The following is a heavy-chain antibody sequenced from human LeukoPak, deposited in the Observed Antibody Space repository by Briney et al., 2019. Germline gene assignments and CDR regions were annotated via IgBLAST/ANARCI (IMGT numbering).Heavy chain of an antibody. CDR2: ISHSGRTI. D-gene: IGHD6-13*01. V-gene: IGHV3-48*03. CDR3: ASGVGSSWPGWFDP. J-gene: IGHJ5*02. Sequence: PGGSLRLSCAASGFTFSNYELNWVRQAPGKGLEWVSYISHSGRTIYSADSVKGRFTISRDNAKNSLYLQMNSLRAEDTAVYYCASGVGSSWPGWFDPWGQGTLVTVSS. CDR1: GFTFSNYE.